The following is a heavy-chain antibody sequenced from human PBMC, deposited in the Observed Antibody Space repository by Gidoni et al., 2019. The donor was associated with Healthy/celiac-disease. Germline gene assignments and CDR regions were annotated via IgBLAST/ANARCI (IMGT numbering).Heavy chain of an antibody. D-gene: IGHD1-26*01. Sequence: EVQLVESGGGLVQPGGSLRLSCAASGFTFSDHYMDWVRQAPGKGLEWVGRTRNKANSYTTEYAASVKGRFTISRDDSKNSLYLQMNSLKTEDTAVYYCARIVGATPSDYWGQGTLVTVSS. CDR1: GFTFSDHY. CDR3: ARIVGATPSDY. CDR2: TRNKANSYTT. J-gene: IGHJ4*02. V-gene: IGHV3-72*01.